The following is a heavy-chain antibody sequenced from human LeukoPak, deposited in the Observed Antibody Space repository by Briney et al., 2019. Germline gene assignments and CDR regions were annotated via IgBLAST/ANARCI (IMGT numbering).Heavy chain of an antibody. Sequence: SETLSLTCTVSGGSISSGGYYWSWIRQHPGKGLEWIGYIYYSGSTYYNPSLKSRVTISVDTSKNQFSLKPSSVTAADTAVYYCARAAGYCSSTSCSNYYYYGMDVWGQGTTVTVSS. D-gene: IGHD2-2*01. J-gene: IGHJ6*02. V-gene: IGHV4-31*03. CDR2: IYYSGST. CDR1: GGSISSGGYY. CDR3: ARAAGYCSSTSCSNYYYYGMDV.